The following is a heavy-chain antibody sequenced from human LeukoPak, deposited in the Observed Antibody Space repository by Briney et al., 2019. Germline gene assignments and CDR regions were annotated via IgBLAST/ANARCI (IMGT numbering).Heavy chain of an antibody. Sequence: GGSLRLFCAASGFTFSSYSMNWVRQAPGKGLEWVSSISSSSSYIYYADSVKGRFTISRDNAKNSLYLQMNSLRAEDTAVYYCASTSTRLLWFGELEYNWFDPWGQGTLVTVSS. V-gene: IGHV3-21*01. D-gene: IGHD3-10*01. CDR3: ASTSTRLLWFGELEYNWFDP. J-gene: IGHJ5*02. CDR2: ISSSSSYI. CDR1: GFTFSSYS.